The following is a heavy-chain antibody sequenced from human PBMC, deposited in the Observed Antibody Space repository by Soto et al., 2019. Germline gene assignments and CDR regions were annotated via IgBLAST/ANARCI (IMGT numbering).Heavy chain of an antibody. D-gene: IGHD3-22*01. CDR3: ASYYDSSGYYAPFDY. V-gene: IGHV3-7*05. J-gene: IGHJ4*02. CDR2: IKQDGSEK. CDR1: GFTFSSYA. Sequence: GGSLRLSCAASGFTFSSYAMSWVRQAPGKGLEWVANIKQDGSEKYYVDSVKGRFTISRDNAKNSLYLQMNSLRAEDTAVYYCASYYDSSGYYAPFDYWGQGTLVTVSS.